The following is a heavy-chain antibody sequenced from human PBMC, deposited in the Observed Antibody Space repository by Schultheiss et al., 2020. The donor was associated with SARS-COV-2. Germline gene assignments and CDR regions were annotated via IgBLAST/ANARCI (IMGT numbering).Heavy chain of an antibody. CDR1: GGSISSGGYY. D-gene: IGHD1/OR15-1a*01. V-gene: IGHV4-61*08. Sequence: SETLSLTCTVSGGSISSGGYYWGWIRQPPGKGLEWIGYIYYSGSTNYNPSLKSRVTISVDTSKNQFYLKLSSVTAADTAVYYCARVLVSATNNNYYYYGMDVWGQGTTVTVSS. CDR2: IYYSGST. CDR3: ARVLVSATNNNYYYYGMDV. J-gene: IGHJ6*02.